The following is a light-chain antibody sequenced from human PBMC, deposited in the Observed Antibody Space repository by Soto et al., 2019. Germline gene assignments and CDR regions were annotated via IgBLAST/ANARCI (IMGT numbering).Light chain of an antibody. CDR2: AAS. CDR3: QQTMTFPLT. Sequence: IQMTQSPSSVSASVGDRVTITCRASQAVSSYLAWYQHKPGRAPKLLISAASSLQSGVPSRFSGSGSGTDFTLTISSLQPEDFATYYCQQTMTFPLTFGGGTKVEI. CDR1: QAVSSY. J-gene: IGKJ4*01. V-gene: IGKV1-12*01.